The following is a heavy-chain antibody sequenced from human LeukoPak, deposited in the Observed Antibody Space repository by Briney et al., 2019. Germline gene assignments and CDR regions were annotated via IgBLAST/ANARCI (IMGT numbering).Heavy chain of an antibody. CDR2: IIPIFGTA. CDR3: ARDGYSSPRAFDY. D-gene: IGHD6-13*01. Sequence: GASVKVSCKASGGTFSSYAISWVRQAPGQGLEWMGGIIPIFGTANYAQKFQGRVTITADESTSTAYMELSSLRSEDTAVYYCARDGYSSPRAFDYWGQGTLVTVSS. CDR1: GGTFSSYA. V-gene: IGHV1-69*13. J-gene: IGHJ4*02.